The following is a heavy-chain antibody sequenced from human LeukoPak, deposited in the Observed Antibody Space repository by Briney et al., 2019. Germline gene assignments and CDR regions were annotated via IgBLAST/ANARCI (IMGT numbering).Heavy chain of an antibody. J-gene: IGHJ4*02. CDR3: TSFPVRGYSYGYVDY. CDR1: GFTFSGSA. CDR2: IRSKANSYAT. Sequence: PGGSLRLSCAASGFTFSGSAMHWVRQASGKGLEWVGRIRSKANSYATAYAASVKGRFTISRDDSKNTAYLQMNSLKTEDTAVYYCTSFPVRGYSYGYVDYWGQGTLVTVSS. D-gene: IGHD5-18*01. V-gene: IGHV3-73*01.